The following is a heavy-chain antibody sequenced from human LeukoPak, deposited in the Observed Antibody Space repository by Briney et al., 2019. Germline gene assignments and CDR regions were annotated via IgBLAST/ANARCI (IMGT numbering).Heavy chain of an antibody. V-gene: IGHV4-30-2*01. CDR3: ARGGYSSSWYFDY. Sequence: SETLSLTCTVSGGSISSGGYYWSWIRQPPGKGLEWIGYIYHSGSTYYNPSLKSRVTISVDRSKNQFSLKLSSVTAADTAVYYCARGGYSSSWYFDYWGQGTLVTVSS. J-gene: IGHJ4*02. CDR1: GGSISSGGYY. CDR2: IYHSGST. D-gene: IGHD6-13*01.